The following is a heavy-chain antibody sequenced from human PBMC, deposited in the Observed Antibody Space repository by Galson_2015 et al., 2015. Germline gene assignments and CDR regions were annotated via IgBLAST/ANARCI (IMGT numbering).Heavy chain of an antibody. CDR2: INYDGSDK. V-gene: IGHV3-33*01. J-gene: IGHJ4*01. D-gene: IGHD2-8*01. CDR1: GFTFSNYC. CDR3: ASVRAPNGAASLTFVDY. Sequence: SLRLSCATSGFTFSNYCMHWVRQVPGKGLEWVAIINYDGSDKYYADSVKGRFTISRDNSRNSLYLQMNSLRVEDTAIYYCASVRAPNGAASLTFVDYWGHGTLVTVSS.